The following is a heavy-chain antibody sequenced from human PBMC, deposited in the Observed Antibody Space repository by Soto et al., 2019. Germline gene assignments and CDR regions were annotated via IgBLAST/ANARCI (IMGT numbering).Heavy chain of an antibody. Sequence: SETLSLTCTVSGGSISSGGYYWGWIRQHPGKGLEWIGYIYYSGSTYYNPSLKSRVTISVDTSKNQFSLKLSSVTAADTAVYYCAREAYDILTGYYPIDPWGQGTLVTVSS. CDR3: AREAYDILTGYYPIDP. V-gene: IGHV4-31*03. CDR1: GGSISSGGYY. J-gene: IGHJ5*02. CDR2: IYYSGST. D-gene: IGHD3-9*01.